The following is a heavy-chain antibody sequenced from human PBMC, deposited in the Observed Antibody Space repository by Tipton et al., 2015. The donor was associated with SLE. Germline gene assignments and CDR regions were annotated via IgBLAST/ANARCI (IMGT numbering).Heavy chain of an antibody. D-gene: IGHD6-13*01. CDR2: LSYSGST. Sequence: TLSLTCTVSGGSLSSYYWSWIRQSPEKGLEWIGYLSYSGSTNYNPSLESRVTISVDTSKNQFSLKLSSVTAADTAVYYCATQGYHDSSFDYWGQGTLVTVSS. V-gene: IGHV4-59*08. CDR1: GGSLSSYY. CDR3: ATQGYHDSSFDY. J-gene: IGHJ4*02.